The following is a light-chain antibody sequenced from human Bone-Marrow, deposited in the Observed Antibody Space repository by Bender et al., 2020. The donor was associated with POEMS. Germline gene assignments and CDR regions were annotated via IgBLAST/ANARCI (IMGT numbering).Light chain of an antibody. CDR1: VVAKKY. J-gene: IGLJ2*01. CDR2: EDS. V-gene: IGLV3-27*01. CDR3: QAWDSSTAVV. Sequence: SYELTQPSSVSVSPGQTARITCSGDVVAKKYVRWFQLRPGQAPVVVIYEDSERPSGIPERFSGSSSGNTATLTISGTQAMDEADYYCQAWDSSTAVVFGGGTKLTVL.